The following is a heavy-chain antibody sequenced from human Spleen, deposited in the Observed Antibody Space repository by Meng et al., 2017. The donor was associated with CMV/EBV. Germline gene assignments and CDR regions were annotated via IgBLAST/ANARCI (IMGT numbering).Heavy chain of an antibody. J-gene: IGHJ4*02. CDR3: ARGSALRGYYDSSGYYYGGYFDY. D-gene: IGHD3-22*01. Sequence: RHWVRQAPGQGLEWMGWMNPNSGGTNYAQKFQGRVTMTRDTSISTAYMELSRLRSDDTAVYYCARGSALRGYYDSSGYYYGGYFDYWGQGTLVTVSS. CDR2: MNPNSGGT. V-gene: IGHV1-2*02.